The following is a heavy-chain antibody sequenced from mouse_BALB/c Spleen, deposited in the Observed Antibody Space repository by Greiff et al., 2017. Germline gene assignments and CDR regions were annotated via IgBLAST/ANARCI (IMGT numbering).Heavy chain of an antibody. J-gene: IGHJ3*01. CDR2: IYPGDGDT. V-gene: IGHV1-87*01. CDR1: GFTFTSYW. Sequence: QVQLKQSGAELARPGASVKLSCKASGFTFTSYWMQWVKQRPGQGLEWIGAIYPGDGDTRYTQKFKGKATLTADKSSSTAYMQLSSLASEDSAVYYCARDSSGCWFAYWGQGTLVTVAA. CDR3: ARDSSGCWFAY. D-gene: IGHD3-2*01.